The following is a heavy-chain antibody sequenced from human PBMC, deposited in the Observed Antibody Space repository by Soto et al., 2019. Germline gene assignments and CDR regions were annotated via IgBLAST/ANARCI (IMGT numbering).Heavy chain of an antibody. CDR1: GFTLSTYG. CDR2: ISGSGSRT. J-gene: IGHJ5*02. Sequence: LRLSCSASGFTLSTYGMSWIRQAPGKGLEWVSSISGSGSRTYYADSVKGRVTISRDNSKNTVYVEMNSLRVEDTAVYYCAKGAASGTLGADDWFDPWGQGTLVTVSS. D-gene: IGHD6-13*01. CDR3: AKGAASGTLGADDWFDP. V-gene: IGHV3-23*01.